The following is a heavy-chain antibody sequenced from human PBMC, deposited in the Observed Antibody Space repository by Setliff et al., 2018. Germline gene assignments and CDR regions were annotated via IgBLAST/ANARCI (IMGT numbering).Heavy chain of an antibody. CDR3: ARRSSSSWNAFDI. V-gene: IGHV5-51*01. J-gene: IGHJ3*02. CDR1: GYSFTFYW. Sequence: GESLKISCKGSGYSFTFYWIGWVRQMPGKGLEWMGIIYPGDSDTRYSPSFQGQVTISADKSISTAYLQWSSLKASDTAMYYCARRSSSSWNAFDIWGQGTMVTV. D-gene: IGHD6-13*01. CDR2: IYPGDSDT.